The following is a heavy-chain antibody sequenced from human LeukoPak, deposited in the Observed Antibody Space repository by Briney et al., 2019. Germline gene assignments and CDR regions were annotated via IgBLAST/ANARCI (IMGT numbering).Heavy chain of an antibody. J-gene: IGHJ6*03. CDR2: IHPSGTT. CDR3: ARHSYYYFYVDV. V-gene: IGHV4-4*08. CDR1: GGYISNYY. Sequence: SETLSLTCTVSGGYISNYYWTWIRQPPGKGLEWIGHIHPSGTTNYNPSVKSRVSISVVPSMHPFSLNLTSVTAADTAVYYCARHSYYYFYVDVCGKGTTVTVS.